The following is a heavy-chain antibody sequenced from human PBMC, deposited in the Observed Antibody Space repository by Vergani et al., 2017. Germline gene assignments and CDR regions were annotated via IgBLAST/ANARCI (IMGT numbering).Heavy chain of an antibody. CDR2: ISAYNGNT. J-gene: IGHJ4*02. V-gene: IGHV1-18*01. CDR1: GYTFTSYG. CDR3: ARGDGGNSGGYYFDY. Sequence: QVQLVQSGAEVKKPGASVKVSCKASGYTFTSYGISWVRQAPGQGLEWMGWISAYNGNTNYAQKLQGRVTMTTDTSTSTVYMELSSLRSEDTAVYYCARGDGGNSGGYYFDYWGQGTLVTVSS. D-gene: IGHD4-23*01.